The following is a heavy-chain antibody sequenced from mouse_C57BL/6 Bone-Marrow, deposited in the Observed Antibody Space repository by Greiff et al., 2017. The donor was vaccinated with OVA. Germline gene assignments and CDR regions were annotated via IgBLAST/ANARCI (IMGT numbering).Heavy chain of an antibody. CDR2: ISDGGSYT. CDR3: AREGGGGRRPVPYFDV. Sequence: EVKLVESGEGLVKPGGSLKLSCAASGFTFSSYAMSWVRQTPEKRLEWVATISDGGSYTYYPDNVKGRFTISRDKAKNNLYLQMSQLTSEDTAMYYCAREGGGGRRPVPYFDVWGTGTTVTVSS. J-gene: IGHJ1*03. CDR1: GFTFSSYA. D-gene: IGHD1-2*01. V-gene: IGHV5-4*01.